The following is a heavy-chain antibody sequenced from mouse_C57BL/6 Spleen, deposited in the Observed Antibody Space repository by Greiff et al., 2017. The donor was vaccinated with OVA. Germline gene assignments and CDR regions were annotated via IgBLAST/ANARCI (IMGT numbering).Heavy chain of an antibody. Sequence: VQLQQPGAELVMPGASVKLSCKASGYTFTSYWMHWVKQRPGQGLEWIGEIDPSDSYTNYNQKFKGKSTLTVDKSSSTAYMQLSSLTSEDSAVYYCARGRDGSNYFDYWGQGTTLTVSS. CDR1: GYTFTSYW. J-gene: IGHJ2*01. CDR2: IDPSDSYT. CDR3: ARGRDGSNYFDY. V-gene: IGHV1-69*01. D-gene: IGHD2-3*01.